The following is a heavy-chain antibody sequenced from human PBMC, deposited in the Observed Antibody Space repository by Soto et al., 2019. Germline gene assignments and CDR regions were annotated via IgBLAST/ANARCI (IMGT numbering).Heavy chain of an antibody. V-gene: IGHV3-21*01. CDR2: ISSSGNHI. CDR3: ARGYFDY. J-gene: IGHJ4*02. CDR1: GFTFGSST. Sequence: PGGSLRLSCAASGFTFGSSTMNWVRQAPGKGLEWVSSISSSGNHIYYAASVKGRLTMSRDNAKNSLYMQINSLRADDTAVYYCARGYFDYWGQGTLVTVS.